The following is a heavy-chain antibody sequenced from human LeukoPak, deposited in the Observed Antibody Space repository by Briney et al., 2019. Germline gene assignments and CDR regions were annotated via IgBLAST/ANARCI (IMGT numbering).Heavy chain of an antibody. CDR1: GGSISSGGHF. CDR2: IYYSGST. Sequence: PSETLSLTCTVSGGSISSGGHFWSWIRQHPGKGLEWIGYIYYSGSTYYNPSLKSRVTISVDTSKNQFSLKLSSVTAADTAVYYCVRHDSSGQFDYWGQGTLVTVSS. CDR3: VRHDSSGQFDY. D-gene: IGHD3-22*01. V-gene: IGHV4-31*03. J-gene: IGHJ4*02.